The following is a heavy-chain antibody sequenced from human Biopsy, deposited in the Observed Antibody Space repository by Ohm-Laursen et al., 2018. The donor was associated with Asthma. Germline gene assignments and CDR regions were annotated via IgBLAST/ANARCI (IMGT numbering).Heavy chain of an antibody. CDR2: INSVFGTT. CDR3: ARKAGSCISRTCYALDF. J-gene: IGHJ4*02. V-gene: IGHV1-69*13. Sequence: SVKASCKSLGGTFNTYVIGWVRQAPGQGLEWMGGINSVFGTTTYPQKFQDRVTNTADDSTSTVYMELSSLRSEDTAVYYCARKAGSCISRTCYALDFWGQRTLVTVSS. D-gene: IGHD2-2*01. CDR1: GGTFNTYV.